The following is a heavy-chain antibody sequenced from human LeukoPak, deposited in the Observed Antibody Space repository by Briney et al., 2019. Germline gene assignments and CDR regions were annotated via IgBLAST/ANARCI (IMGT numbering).Heavy chain of an antibody. V-gene: IGHV5-51*01. D-gene: IGHD6-19*01. CDR1: GYSFTSYW. CDR3: ARREQSLVRGLDS. J-gene: IGHJ5*01. Sequence: GESLKISCKVSGYSFTSYWIAWVRQMPGKGLEWMGIIYPGDSDTRYSPSFQGQVTISADKSISTAYLQWSSLKASDTAVYYCARREQSLVRGLDSWGQGTLVTVSS. CDR2: IYPGDSDT.